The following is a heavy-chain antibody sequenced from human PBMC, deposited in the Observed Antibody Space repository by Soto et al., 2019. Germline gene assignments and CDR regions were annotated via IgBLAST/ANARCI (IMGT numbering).Heavy chain of an antibody. CDR1: GFSLSNARMG. CDR3: ARIRVLEGIGAIAY. D-gene: IGHD3-3*01. Sequence: QVTLKESGPVLVKPTETLTLTCTVSGFSLSNARMGVSWIRQPPGKALEWLAHIFSNDEKSDSTSLKSRLTISKDTSKSPVVLTMTHMDPVDTATYYCARIRVLEGIGAIAYWGKGTLVTVSS. CDR2: IFSNDEK. J-gene: IGHJ4*02. V-gene: IGHV2-26*01.